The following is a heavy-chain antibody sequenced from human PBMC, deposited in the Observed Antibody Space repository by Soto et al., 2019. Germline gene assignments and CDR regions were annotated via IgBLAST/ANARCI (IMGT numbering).Heavy chain of an antibody. CDR2: VSPKSGNT. D-gene: IGHD1-1*01. Sequence: QIQLVQSGAEVKKPGASVKVSCKDSGYNFFDYGVSWVRQAPGQGLEWMGWVSPKSGNTDYARKFQGRVTMTTDISTSTAYMELRGLISDDTGVYYCARGRTVSSIGPLLVWGQGTLVSVSS. CDR1: GYNFFDYG. J-gene: IGHJ1*01. CDR3: ARGRTVSSIGPLLV. V-gene: IGHV1-18*01.